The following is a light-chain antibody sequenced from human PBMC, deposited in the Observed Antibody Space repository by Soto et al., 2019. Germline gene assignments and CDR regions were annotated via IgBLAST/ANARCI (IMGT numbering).Light chain of an antibody. J-gene: IGKJ3*01. CDR1: QSISSSY. Sequence: EVVLTQSPGTLSLSPGERATLSCRASQSISSSYLAWYQQKPGQAPRLLIYGASSRATGIPDRFSASGSGTDFTLTISRLEPEDFAVYYCQHYGSSPLFIFGPGTKVDIK. CDR2: GAS. CDR3: QHYGSSPLFI. V-gene: IGKV3-20*01.